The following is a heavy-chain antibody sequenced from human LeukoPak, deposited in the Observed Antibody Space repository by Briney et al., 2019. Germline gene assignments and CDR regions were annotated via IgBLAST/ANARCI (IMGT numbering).Heavy chain of an antibody. J-gene: IGHJ4*02. V-gene: IGHV1-46*01. CDR1: GYTFTGYY. CDR3: AREDRDYDFWSGYPRPFDY. D-gene: IGHD3-3*01. Sequence: ASVKVSCKASGYTFTGYYMHWVRQAPGQGLEWMGIVNPSGGSTSYAQKFQGRVTMTRDTSTSTVYMELSSLRSEDTAVYYCAREDRDYDFWSGYPRPFDYWGQGTLVTVSS. CDR2: VNPSGGST.